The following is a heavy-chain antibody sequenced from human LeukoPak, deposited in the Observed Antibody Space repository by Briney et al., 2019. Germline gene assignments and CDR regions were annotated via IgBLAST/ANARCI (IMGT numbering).Heavy chain of an antibody. V-gene: IGHV3-21*04. Sequence: GGSLRLSCAASGFTFSRYTMNWVRQAPGKGLEWVSSLSGSSSSIYYADSVKGRFTISRDNAKNSLYLQMNSLRAEDTALYYCAKAGYCSGGSCYSINYGMDVWGQGTTVTVSS. D-gene: IGHD2-15*01. J-gene: IGHJ6*02. CDR3: AKAGYCSGGSCYSINYGMDV. CDR1: GFTFSRYT. CDR2: LSGSSSSI.